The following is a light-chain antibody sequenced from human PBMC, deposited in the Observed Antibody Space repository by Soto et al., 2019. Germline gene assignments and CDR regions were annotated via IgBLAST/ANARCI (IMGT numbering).Light chain of an antibody. Sequence: QSVLTRPASVSGSPGQSITISCTGTSSDVGGYKYVSWYQQHPGKAPKLMIYEVSNRPSGVANRFSGSKSGNTATLTISRVEAGDEADYYCQVWDSSSDHWVFGGGTKLTV. CDR2: EVS. CDR1: SSDVGGYKY. CDR3: QVWDSSSDHWV. V-gene: IGLV2-14*01. J-gene: IGLJ3*02.